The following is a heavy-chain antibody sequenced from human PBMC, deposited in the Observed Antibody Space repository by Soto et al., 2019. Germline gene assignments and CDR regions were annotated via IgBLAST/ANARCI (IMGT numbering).Heavy chain of an antibody. CDR3: ATDDYDSQNAFDN. J-gene: IGHJ3*02. Sequence: EVQLVESGGGLVQPGGSLRLSCAASGFTFITYGMNWVRQAPGKGLEWVSYIGRSSSPIYYADSVKGRFTISRDNAQNTLTLQMNDLRDEETAVYNCATDDYDSQNAFDNWGQGTMVTLSS. V-gene: IGHV3-48*02. CDR2: IGRSSSPI. CDR1: GFTFITYG. D-gene: IGHD3-10*01.